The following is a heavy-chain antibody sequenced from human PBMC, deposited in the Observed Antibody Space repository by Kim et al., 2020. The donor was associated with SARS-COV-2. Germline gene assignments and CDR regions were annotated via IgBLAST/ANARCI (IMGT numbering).Heavy chain of an antibody. J-gene: IGHJ3*02. CDR1: GFTFSSYW. D-gene: IGHD3-22*01. Sequence: GGSLRLSCAASGFTFSSYWMSWVRQAPGKGLEWVANINQDGTEKYYVDSVKGRFTISRDNAMNSLYLQMNSLRAEDTAVYYCAKRCRTGRGILVVIRAFDIWGHRAMVTLSS. CDR3: AKRCRTGRGILVVIRAFDI. V-gene: IGHV3-7*03. CDR2: INQDGTEK.